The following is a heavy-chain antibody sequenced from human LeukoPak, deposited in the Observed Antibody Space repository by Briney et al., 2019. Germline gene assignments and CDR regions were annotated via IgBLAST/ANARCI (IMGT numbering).Heavy chain of an antibody. J-gene: IGHJ4*02. CDR3: ARGPSSIPDFDY. CDR2: IWYDGSNK. D-gene: IGHD2-2*01. V-gene: IGHV3-33*01. Sequence: GGSLRLSCAASGFTFSSYGMHWVRQAPGKGLEWVAVIWYDGSNKYYADSVKGRLTISRDNSKNTLYLQMNSLRAEDTAVYYCARGPSSIPDFDYWGQGTLVTVSS. CDR1: GFTFSSYG.